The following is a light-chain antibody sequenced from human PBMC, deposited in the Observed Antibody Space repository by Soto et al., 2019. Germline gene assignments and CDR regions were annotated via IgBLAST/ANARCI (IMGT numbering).Light chain of an antibody. V-gene: IGKV3-15*01. J-gene: IGKJ5*01. Sequence: EIVLTQSPGTLSLSPGERATLSCSASQSVSSSYLAWYQQKPGQAPRLLIYGASTRATGLPARFSGSGSGTDFTLTISSLQSEDFAVYYCQQYNTWPPITFGQGTRLEIK. CDR1: QSVSSSY. CDR2: GAS. CDR3: QQYNTWPPIT.